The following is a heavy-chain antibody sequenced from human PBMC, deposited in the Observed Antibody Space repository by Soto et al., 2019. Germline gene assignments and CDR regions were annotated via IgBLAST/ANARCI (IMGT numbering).Heavy chain of an antibody. CDR2: MNPNSGNT. CDR1: GYTFTSYD. J-gene: IGHJ5*02. D-gene: IGHD3-10*01. CDR3: ARDSYGSGSYYP. Sequence: QVQLVQSGAEVRKPGASVKVSCKASGYTFTSYDINWVRQATGQGLECMGWMNPNSGNTGYAQKFLGRVTMTRNTSISTAYMELSSLRSEDTAVYYCARDSYGSGSYYPWGQGTLVTVSS. V-gene: IGHV1-8*01.